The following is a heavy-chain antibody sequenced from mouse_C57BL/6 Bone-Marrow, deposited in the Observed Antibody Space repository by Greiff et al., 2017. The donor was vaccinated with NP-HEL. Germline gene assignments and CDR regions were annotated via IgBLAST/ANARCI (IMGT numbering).Heavy chain of an antibody. CDR1: GFTFSSYG. D-gene: IGHD1-1*01. J-gene: IGHJ3*01. CDR3: ARHYYGIPFAY. V-gene: IGHV5-6*01. CDR2: ISSGGSYT. Sequence: EVKVVESGGDLVKPGGSLKLSCAASGFTFSSYGMSWVRQTADKRLEWVATISSGGSYTYYPDSVKGRFTISKDNAKNTLYLQMSSLKSEDTAMYFCARHYYGIPFAYWGQGTLVTVSA.